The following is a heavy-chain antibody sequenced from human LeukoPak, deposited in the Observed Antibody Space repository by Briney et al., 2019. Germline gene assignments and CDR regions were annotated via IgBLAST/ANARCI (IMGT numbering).Heavy chain of an antibody. CDR2: MNPNSGNT. D-gene: IGHD1-7*01. CDR1: GYTFTSYD. J-gene: IGHJ5*02. V-gene: IGHV1-8*03. CDR3: ARARHSNWNYDNEFGGFDP. Sequence: GASVKVSCKASGYTFTSYDINWVRQATGQGLEWMGWMNPNSGNTGYAQKFQGRVTITRNTSISTAYMELSSLRSEDTAVYYCARARHSNWNYDNEFGGFDPWSQGTLVTVSS.